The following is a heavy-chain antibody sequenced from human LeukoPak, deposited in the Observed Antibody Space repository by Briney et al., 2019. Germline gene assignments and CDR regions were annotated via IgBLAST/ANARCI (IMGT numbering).Heavy chain of an antibody. D-gene: IGHD3-16*01. V-gene: IGHV4-39*07. CDR3: ARKGGDPLGIFGY. J-gene: IGHJ4*02. CDR2: IYYSGST. CDR1: GGSISSSSYY. Sequence: SETLSLTCTVSGGSISSSSYYWGWIRQPPGKGLEWIGSIYYSGSTYYNPSLKSRVTISVDTSKNQFSLKLSSVTAADTAVYYCARKGGDPLGIFGYWGQGTLVTVSS.